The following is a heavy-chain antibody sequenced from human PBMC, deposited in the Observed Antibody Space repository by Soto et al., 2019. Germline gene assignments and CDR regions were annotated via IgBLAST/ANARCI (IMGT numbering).Heavy chain of an antibody. CDR3: ARAPWGGDSYGMDV. J-gene: IGHJ6*02. D-gene: IGHD2-21*02. CDR2: ISSSSSYI. CDR1: GFTFSSYS. V-gene: IGHV3-21*01. Sequence: GGSLRLSCAASGFTFSSYSMNWVRQAPGKGLEWVSSISSSSSYIYYADSVKGRFTISRDNAKNSLYLQMSSLRAEDTAVYYCARAPWGGDSYGMDVWGQGTRSPSP.